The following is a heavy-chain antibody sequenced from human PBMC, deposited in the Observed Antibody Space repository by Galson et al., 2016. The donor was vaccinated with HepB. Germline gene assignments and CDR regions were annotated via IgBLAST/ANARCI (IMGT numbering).Heavy chain of an antibody. CDR3: ARDADIVKVPAAIRADY. J-gene: IGHJ4*02. CDR1: GLTFRSYA. V-gene: IGHV3-30*04. D-gene: IGHD2-2*02. CDR2: ISYDGSNK. Sequence: SLRLSCAASGLTFRSYAMHWVRQAPGKGLEWVAVISYDGSNKYYAESVKGRFTISRDNSKNTLYLQMNSLRAEDTAVYYCARDADIVKVPAAIRADYWGQGTLVTVSS.